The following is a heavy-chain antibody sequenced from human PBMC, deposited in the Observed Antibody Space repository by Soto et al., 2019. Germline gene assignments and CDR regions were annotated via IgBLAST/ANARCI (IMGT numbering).Heavy chain of an antibody. CDR2: MLYDGTNI. J-gene: IGHJ5*02. D-gene: IGHD1-1*01. Sequence: GGSLRLSCAASGFSFSTFGMHWVRQAPGKGLEWLAGMLYDGTNIHYADSVKGRFTISRDSSKNTGYLEMNNLRAEDTAVYFCAKDDGTGSWGQGTLVTVSS. V-gene: IGHV3-30*18. CDR1: GFSFSTFG. CDR3: AKDDGTGS.